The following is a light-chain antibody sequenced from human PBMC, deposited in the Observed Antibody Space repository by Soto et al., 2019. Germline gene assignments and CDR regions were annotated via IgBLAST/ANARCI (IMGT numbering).Light chain of an antibody. CDR3: QQYGSSPQT. CDR2: AAS. J-gene: IGKJ1*01. CDR1: QSVISNY. V-gene: IGKV3-20*01. Sequence: EIVLTQSPGTLSLSPGERATLSCRASQSVISNYLAWFQQKLGRAPRLLIYAASSRATGIPDRFSGSGSGTDFTLTISRLEPEDFAVYYCQQYGSSPQTFGQGTKVDIK.